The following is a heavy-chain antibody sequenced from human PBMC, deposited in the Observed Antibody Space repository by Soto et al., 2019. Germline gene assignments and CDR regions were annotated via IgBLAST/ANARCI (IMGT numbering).Heavy chain of an antibody. CDR3: ARRYYYDSSGYYLGD. D-gene: IGHD3-22*01. V-gene: IGHV4-4*02. CDR2: SYHSGSS. Sequence: QVQLRESGPRLVKPSGTLSLTCAVSGSSITSSNWWTWVRQPPGKGLEWVGESYHSGSSNYNPSLKSRVTISVDKSKHPFILTLTSVTAADTAVYYSARRYYYDSSGYYLGDWGQGTLVTVSS. J-gene: IGHJ4*02. CDR1: GSSITSSNW.